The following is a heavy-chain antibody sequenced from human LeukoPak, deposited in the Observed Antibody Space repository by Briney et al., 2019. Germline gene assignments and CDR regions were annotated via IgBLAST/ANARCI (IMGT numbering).Heavy chain of an antibody. V-gene: IGHV1-2*02. J-gene: IGHJ6*02. D-gene: IGHD6-13*01. CDR2: INPNSGGT. CDR3: ARCRIAAPQYGMDV. CDR1: GYTFTGYY. Sequence: GASVKVSCKASGYTFTGYYMHWVRQAPGRGLEWMGWINPNSGGTNYAQKFQGRVTMTRDTSISTAYMELSRLRSDDTAVYYCARCRIAAPQYGMDVWGQGTTVTVSS.